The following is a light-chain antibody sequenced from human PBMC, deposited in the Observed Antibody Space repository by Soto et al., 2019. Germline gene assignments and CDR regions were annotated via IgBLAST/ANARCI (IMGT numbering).Light chain of an antibody. CDR1: SSDIGSYNY. V-gene: IGLV2-14*01. Sequence: QSALTQPASVSGSPGQSIAISCIGTSSDIGSYNYVSWYQQHPGKAPKLMIYDVSNRPSGVSDRFSGSKSGNTASLTISGLQAEDEADYYCKSFTTSSTYVFGPGTKVTVL. CDR2: DVS. J-gene: IGLJ1*01. CDR3: KSFTTSSTYV.